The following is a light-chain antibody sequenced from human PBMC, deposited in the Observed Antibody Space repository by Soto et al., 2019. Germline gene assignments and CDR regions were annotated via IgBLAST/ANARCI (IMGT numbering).Light chain of an antibody. V-gene: IGKV3-11*01. CDR2: DAS. CDR1: QSVSSY. CDR3: QQRSNGPYT. J-gene: IGKJ2*01. Sequence: EIVLTQSPATLSLSPGERATLSCRASQSVSSYLAWYQQKPGQAPRLLIYDASHRATGIPARFSGSGSGTHSTLAIRSLKPEDFPVYYCQQRSNGPYTFGQGTKLEIK.